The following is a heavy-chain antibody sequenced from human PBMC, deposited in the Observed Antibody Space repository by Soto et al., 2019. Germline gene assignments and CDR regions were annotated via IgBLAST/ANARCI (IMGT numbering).Heavy chain of an antibody. J-gene: IGHJ1*01. Sequence: GGSLILSCAASGFTFSSYEMNWVRQAPGKGLEWVSYISSSGSTIYYADSVKGRFTISRDNAKNSLYLQMNSLRAEDTAVYYCARVDSPRAYWGQGTRVTVCS. V-gene: IGHV3-48*03. CDR2: ISSSGSTI. CDR1: GFTFSSYE. CDR3: ARVDSPRAY. D-gene: IGHD2-2*03.